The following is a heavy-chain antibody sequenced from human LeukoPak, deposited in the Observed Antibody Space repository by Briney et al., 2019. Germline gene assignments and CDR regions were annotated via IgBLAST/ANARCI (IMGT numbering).Heavy chain of an antibody. CDR2: IYPDDSDA. J-gene: IGHJ6*02. CDR1: GYSFATRW. Sequence: GESLKISCKSSGYSFATRWVAWVRQMPGKGLEWMGIIYPDDSDARYSPSFQGQVTISADKSISTAYLQWSSLKASDTAMYFCARGAYGSGSYYNYYGMDVWGQGTTVTVSS. CDR3: ARGAYGSGSYYNYYGMDV. V-gene: IGHV5-51*01. D-gene: IGHD3-10*01.